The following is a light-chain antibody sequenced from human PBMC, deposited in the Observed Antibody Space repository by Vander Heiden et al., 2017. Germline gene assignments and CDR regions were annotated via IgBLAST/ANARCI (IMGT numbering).Light chain of an antibody. V-gene: IGKV1-5*01. Sequence: DIQMTQPPSTLSASVGDRVTITCRASQSISSWLAWYQQKPGKAPKLLIYDASSLESGVPSRFSGSGSGTEFTLTISSLQPDDFATYYCQQDNSYSWTFGQGTKLEIK. CDR1: QSISSW. CDR3: QQDNSYSWT. J-gene: IGKJ2*02. CDR2: DAS.